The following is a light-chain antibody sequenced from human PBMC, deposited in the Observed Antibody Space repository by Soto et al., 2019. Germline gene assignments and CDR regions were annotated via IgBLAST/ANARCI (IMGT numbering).Light chain of an antibody. CDR2: EGT. J-gene: IGLJ3*02. V-gene: IGLV2-23*01. CDR3: YSYAGTSTWV. Sequence: QSALTQPASVSESPGQSITISCTGTNNDVGNYKLVSWFQHHLGKAPKLIIYEGTKRPSGVSNRFSASQSDNTASLTISGLQAEDEADYYCYSYAGTSTWVFGGGTKVTVL. CDR1: NNDVGNYKL.